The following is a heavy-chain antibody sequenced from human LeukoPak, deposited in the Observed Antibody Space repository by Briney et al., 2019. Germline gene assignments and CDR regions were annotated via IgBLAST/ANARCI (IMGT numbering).Heavy chain of an antibody. CDR3: ARGYSSGFNWFDP. CDR2: INHSGST. J-gene: IGHJ5*02. Sequence: PSETLSLTCAVYGGSFSGYYWTWIRQPPGKGLEWIGEINHSGSTNYNPSLKSRVIISVDTSKNQFSLKLTSVTAADTAVYYCARGYSSGFNWFDPWGQGTLVTASS. CDR1: GGSFSGYY. V-gene: IGHV4-34*01. D-gene: IGHD6-19*01.